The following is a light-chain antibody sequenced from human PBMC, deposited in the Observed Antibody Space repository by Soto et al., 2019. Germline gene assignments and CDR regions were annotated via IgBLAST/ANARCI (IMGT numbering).Light chain of an antibody. V-gene: IGKV3-11*01. CDR3: QQRSSWPVT. Sequence: EIVLTQSPATLSLSPWERATLSCRASQSVSTYLAWYQQKPCQAPRLLIYDASSRATGIPARFSGSGSGTEFTLTISILDPEDFAVYYCQQRSSWPVTFGQGTRVEIK. CDR2: DAS. J-gene: IGKJ1*01. CDR1: QSVSTY.